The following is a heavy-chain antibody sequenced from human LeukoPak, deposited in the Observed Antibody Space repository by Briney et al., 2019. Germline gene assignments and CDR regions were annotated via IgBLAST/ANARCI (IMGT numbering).Heavy chain of an antibody. V-gene: IGHV3-23*01. D-gene: IGHD3-10*01. J-gene: IGHJ6*03. CDR1: GFTFSSYG. CDR2: ISGSGGST. Sequence: PGGSLRLSCAASGFTFSSYGLSWVRQAPGKGLEWVSAISGSGGSTYYADSVKGRFTISRDNSKNTLYLQTNSLRAEATDVYYCAKAGRGGAITMVRGVKGDYYYMDVWGKGTTVTISS. CDR3: AKAGRGGAITMVRGVKGDYYYMDV.